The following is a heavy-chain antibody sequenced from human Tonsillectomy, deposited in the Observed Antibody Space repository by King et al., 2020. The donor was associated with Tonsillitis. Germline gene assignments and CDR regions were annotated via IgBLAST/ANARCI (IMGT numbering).Heavy chain of an antibody. V-gene: IGHV3-33*01. J-gene: IGHJ6*03. CDR3: ARAGMVDYSFYYYMDV. CDR1: GFTFSSYG. Sequence: VQLVESGGGVVQPGRSLRLSCEASGFTFSSYGMHWVRQAPGKGLEGVTLIWYDGSNKYYTDSVKGRFTISRDTSKNTLDLQMNSLRAEDTAVYYCARAGMVDYSFYYYMDVWGKGTTVTVSS. CDR2: IWYDGSNK. D-gene: IGHD1-26*01.